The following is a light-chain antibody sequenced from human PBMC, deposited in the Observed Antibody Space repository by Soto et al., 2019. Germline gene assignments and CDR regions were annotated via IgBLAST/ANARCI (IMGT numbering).Light chain of an antibody. V-gene: IGLV2-23*01. J-gene: IGLJ2*01. CDR3: CSYAGSSTSHVI. CDR1: SSDVGSYNL. Sequence: QSALTQPRSVSGSPGQSITISCTGTSSDVGSYNLVSWYQQNPGKAPKLMIYEGSKRPSGASNRFSGSKSGNTASLTISGLQAEDEADYYCCSYAGSSTSHVIFGGGTKLTVL. CDR2: EGS.